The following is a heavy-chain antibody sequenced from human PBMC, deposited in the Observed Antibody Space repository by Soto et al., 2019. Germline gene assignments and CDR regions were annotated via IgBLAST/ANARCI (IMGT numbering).Heavy chain of an antibody. CDR1: GFTFSSYA. CDR3: AKDFGVRYFYNVMDV. V-gene: IGHV3-23*01. D-gene: IGHD3-10*01. Sequence: GGSLRLSCAASGFTFSSYAMSWVRQAPGKGLEWVSAISGSGGSTYYADSVKGRFTISRDNSKNTLYLQMNSLRAEDTAVYFCAKDFGVRYFYNVMDVWGPGTTVTVSS. CDR2: ISGSGGST. J-gene: IGHJ6*02.